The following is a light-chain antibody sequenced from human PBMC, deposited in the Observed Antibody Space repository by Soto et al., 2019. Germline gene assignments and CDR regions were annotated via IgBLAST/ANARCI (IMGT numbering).Light chain of an antibody. CDR2: DVN. CDR3: CSYAGSYTFV. V-gene: IGLV2-11*01. Sequence: QSVLTQPRSVSGSPGQSVTISCTGTSSDVGGYNYVSWYQQRPGKAPKLMIYDVNQRPSGVPDRFSGSKSGNTASLTISGLQADDEADYYCCSYAGSYTFVFGTGTNVTVL. CDR1: SSDVGGYNY. J-gene: IGLJ1*01.